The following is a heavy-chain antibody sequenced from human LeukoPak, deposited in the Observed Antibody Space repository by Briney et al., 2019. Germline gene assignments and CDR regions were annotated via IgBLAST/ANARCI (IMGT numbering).Heavy chain of an antibody. D-gene: IGHD4-11*01. CDR3: ARDMTTVTYAFDI. J-gene: IGHJ3*02. Sequence: KTSETLSLTCTVSGGSISSGGYYWSWIRQHPGKGLEWIGYIYYSGSTYYNPSLKSRVTISVGTSKNQFSLKLSSVTAADTAVYYCARDMTTVTYAFDIWGQGTMVTVSS. V-gene: IGHV4-31*03. CDR2: IYYSGST. CDR1: GGSISSGGYY.